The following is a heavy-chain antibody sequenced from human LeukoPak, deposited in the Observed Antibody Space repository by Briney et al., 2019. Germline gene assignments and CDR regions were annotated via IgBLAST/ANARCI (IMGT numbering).Heavy chain of an antibody. CDR1: GGSISSSNW. CDR3: ARPGVVYGAFDI. D-gene: IGHD3-3*01. Sequence: SETLSLTCTVSGGSISSSNWWSWVRQPPGKGLEWIGEIYHSGSTNYNPSLKSRVTISVDKSKNQFSLKLSSVTAADTAVYYCARPGVVYGAFDIWGQGTMVTVSS. V-gene: IGHV4-4*02. J-gene: IGHJ3*02. CDR2: IYHSGST.